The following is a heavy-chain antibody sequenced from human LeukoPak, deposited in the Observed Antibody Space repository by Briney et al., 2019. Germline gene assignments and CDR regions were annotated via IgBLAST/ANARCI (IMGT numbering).Heavy chain of an antibody. CDR3: ASGLYGGVFDN. CDR1: GITLSNYG. J-gene: IGHJ4*02. CDR2: ISTSSDST. V-gene: IGHV3-23*01. Sequence: GGSLRLSCAVSGITLSNYGMSWVRQAPGKGLEWVSDISTSSDSTYHIESVRGRFTISRDNSKNTLYLQMNSLRVDDTAVYYCASGLYGGVFDNWGQGTLVTVSS. D-gene: IGHD4/OR15-4a*01.